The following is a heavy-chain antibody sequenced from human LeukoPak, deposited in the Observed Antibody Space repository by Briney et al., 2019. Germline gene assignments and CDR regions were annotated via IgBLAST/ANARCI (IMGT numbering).Heavy chain of an antibody. D-gene: IGHD6-19*01. V-gene: IGHV3-20*04. CDR1: GFTFDDYG. CDR2: INWNGGST. J-gene: IGHJ6*03. CDR3: ARAHSSGWPNRYYYYYYMDV. Sequence: RPGGSLRLSCAASGFTFDDYGMSWVRQAPGKGLEWVSGINWNGGSTGYADSVKGRFTISRDNAKNSLYLQMNSLRAEDTALYYCARAHSSGWPNRYYYYYYMDVWGKGTTVTVSS.